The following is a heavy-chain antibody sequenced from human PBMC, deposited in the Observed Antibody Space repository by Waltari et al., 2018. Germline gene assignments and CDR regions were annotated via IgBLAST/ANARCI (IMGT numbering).Heavy chain of an antibody. V-gene: IGHV3-30-3*01. D-gene: IGHD3-10*01. CDR1: GFTFSNYA. Sequence: QVQLVESGGGVVQPGRSLRLSCAASGFTFSNYAMHWVRQAPGKGLEWVAVMSYDGSNKYYADSVKGRFTISRDNSKNTLYLQMNSLRAEDTAVYYCARAPLYYYASGSYYNGGAFDIWGQGTTVTVSS. CDR3: ARAPLYYYASGSYYNGGAFDI. J-gene: IGHJ3*02. CDR2: MSYDGSNK.